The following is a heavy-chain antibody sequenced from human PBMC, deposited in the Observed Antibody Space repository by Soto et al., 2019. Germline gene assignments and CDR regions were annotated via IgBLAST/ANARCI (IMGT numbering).Heavy chain of an antibody. CDR2: ISYDGSNK. D-gene: IGHD5-18*01. J-gene: IGHJ6*04. V-gene: IGHV3-30*18. CDR1: GFTFSSYG. Sequence: GGSLRLSCAASGFTFSSYGMHWVRQAPGKGLEWVAVISYDGSNKYYADSVKGRFTISRDNSKNTLYLQMNSLRAEDTAVYYCAKSAPVDVDTAMDVWGKGTTVTVSS. CDR3: AKSAPVDVDTAMDV.